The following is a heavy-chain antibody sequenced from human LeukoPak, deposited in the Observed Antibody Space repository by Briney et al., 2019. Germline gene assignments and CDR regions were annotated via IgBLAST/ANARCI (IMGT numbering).Heavy chain of an antibody. CDR1: GFTFSDYY. CDR3: AGVNYWNYPF. D-gene: IGHD1-7*01. Sequence: GGSLRLSCAASGFTFSDYYMTWIRQTPGKGLERVSYISDTARTKSYADSVKGRFTISRDNAKNSLYLQMNSLRVEDTAVYYCAGVNYWNYPFWGQGTLVTVSS. J-gene: IGHJ4*02. CDR2: ISDTARTK. V-gene: IGHV3-11*04.